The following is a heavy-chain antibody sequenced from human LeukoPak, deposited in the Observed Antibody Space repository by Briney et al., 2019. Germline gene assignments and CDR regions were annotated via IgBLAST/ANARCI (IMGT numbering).Heavy chain of an antibody. V-gene: IGHV3-23*01. CDR1: GFTFSSYA. CDR2: ISGSGGNT. D-gene: IGHD2-15*01. CDR3: SKENWAAVISPFDY. J-gene: IGHJ4*02. Sequence: PGGSLRLSCAASGFTFSSYAMSWVRQAPGKGLEWVSGISGSGGNTFYADSVKGRFTISRDNSKNTLYLQMNSLRAEDTAVYYCSKENWAAVISPFDYWGQGTLVTVSS.